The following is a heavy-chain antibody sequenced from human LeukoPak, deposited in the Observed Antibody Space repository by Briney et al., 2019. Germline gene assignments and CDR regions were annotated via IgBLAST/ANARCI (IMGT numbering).Heavy chain of an antibody. J-gene: IGHJ6*02. D-gene: IGHD3-3*01. CDR3: AKKHDFWSYGMDV. Sequence: GGSLRLSCVASGLIFSDYWMSWMRQAPGKGLEWVANIKYDGDEEYYVDSVKGRFTISRDNAKNSLYLQLNSLRVEDTAVYYCAKKHDFWSYGMDVWGQGTTVTVSS. V-gene: IGHV3-7*03. CDR2: IKYDGDEE. CDR1: GLIFSDYW.